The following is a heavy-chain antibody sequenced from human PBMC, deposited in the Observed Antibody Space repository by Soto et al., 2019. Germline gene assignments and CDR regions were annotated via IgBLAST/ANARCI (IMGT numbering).Heavy chain of an antibody. CDR2: ISSSSNTI. CDR3: ARDEFGVGGWSRGDYYYGMDV. V-gene: IGHV3-48*02. CDR1: GFTFSSYS. J-gene: IGHJ6*02. D-gene: IGHD6-19*01. Sequence: GGSLRLSCAASGFTFSSYSMNWVRQAPGKGLEWVSYISSSSNTIYYADSVKGRFTISGDNAKNSLYLQMNSLRDEDTAVYYCARDEFGVGGWSRGDYYYGMDVWGQGTTVTVSS.